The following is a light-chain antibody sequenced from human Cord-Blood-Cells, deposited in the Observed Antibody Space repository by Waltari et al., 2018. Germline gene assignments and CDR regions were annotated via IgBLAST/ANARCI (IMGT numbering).Light chain of an antibody. CDR3: SSYAGSNNLV. J-gene: IGLJ2*01. Sequence: QSALTQPPSASASPGQSVTISCTGTSSDVGGYNYVSWYQQPPGKAPKLMIYEVSKRPSGVPDRFSGSKSGNTASLTVSGLQAEDEADYYCSSYAGSNNLVFGGGTKLTVL. CDR1: SSDVGGYNY. V-gene: IGLV2-8*01. CDR2: EVS.